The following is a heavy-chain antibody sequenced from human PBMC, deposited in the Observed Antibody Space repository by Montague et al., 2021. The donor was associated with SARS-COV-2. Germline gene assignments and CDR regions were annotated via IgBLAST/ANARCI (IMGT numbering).Heavy chain of an antibody. Sequence: SLRLSCAASGFTFSSYAMHWVRQAPGKGLEWVAVISYDGSNKYYXDSVKGRFTISRDNSKNTLYLQMNSLRAEDTAVYYCARAYSGSYFAAFDIWGQGTMVTVSS. CDR2: ISYDGSNK. D-gene: IGHD1-26*01. V-gene: IGHV3-30-3*01. J-gene: IGHJ3*02. CDR3: ARAYSGSYFAAFDI. CDR1: GFTFSSYA.